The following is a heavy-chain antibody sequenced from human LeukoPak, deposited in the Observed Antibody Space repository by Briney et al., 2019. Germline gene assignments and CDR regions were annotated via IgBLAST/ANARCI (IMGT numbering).Heavy chain of an antibody. CDR1: GFTFSSYG. J-gene: IGHJ4*02. D-gene: IGHD6-6*01. CDR3: AKHTGLSSSSAFDY. CDR2: IWYDGSNK. V-gene: IGHV3-33*03. Sequence: PGRSLRLSCAASGFTFSSYGMHWVRQAPGKGLEWVAVIWYDGSNKYYADSVKGRFTISRDNSKNTLYLQMNSLRAEDTAVYYCAKHTGLSSSSAFDYWGQGTLVTVSS.